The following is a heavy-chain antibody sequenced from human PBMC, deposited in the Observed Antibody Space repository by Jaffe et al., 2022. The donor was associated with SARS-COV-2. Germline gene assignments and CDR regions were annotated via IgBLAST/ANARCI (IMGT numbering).Heavy chain of an antibody. D-gene: IGHD6-13*01. J-gene: IGHJ6*02. CDR3: AKASYSSTYYGMDV. CDR1: GFTFDDYT. CDR2: ISWDGGST. Sequence: EVQLVESGGVVVQPGGSLRLSCAASGFTFDDYTMHWVRQAPGKGLEWVSLISWDGGSTYYADSVKGRFTISRDNSKNSLYLQMNSLRTEDTALYYCAKASYSSTYYGMDVWGQGTTVTVSS. V-gene: IGHV3-43*01.